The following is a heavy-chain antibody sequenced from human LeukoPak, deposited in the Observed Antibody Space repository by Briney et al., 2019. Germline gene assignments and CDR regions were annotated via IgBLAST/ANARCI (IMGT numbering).Heavy chain of an antibody. CDR2: ISGSGGST. V-gene: IGHV3-23*01. Sequence: GGSLRLSCVASVFTFSHYAMTWVRQAPGKGREWVSAISGSGGSTYYADSVKGRFTISRDNSKNTLYLQMNSLRAEDTAVYYCAKYPPDYYDSSGNWGQGTLVTVSS. D-gene: IGHD3-22*01. CDR1: VFTFSHYA. J-gene: IGHJ4*02. CDR3: AKYPPDYYDSSGN.